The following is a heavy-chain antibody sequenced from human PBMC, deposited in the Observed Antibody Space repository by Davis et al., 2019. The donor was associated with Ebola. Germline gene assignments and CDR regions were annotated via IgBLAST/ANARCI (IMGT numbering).Heavy chain of an antibody. J-gene: IGHJ3*02. V-gene: IGHV3-23*01. CDR1: EFTFSSYS. CDR2: ISGSGASR. CDR3: AKDEGGSYSGVSDAFDI. D-gene: IGHD1-26*01. Sequence: GESLKISCAASEFTFSSYSMNWVRQAPGKGLEWVSVISGSGASRFYADSVKGRFTISRDNSKNTLFLQMNSLRAEDTAVYYCAKDEGGSYSGVSDAFDIWGQGTMVTVSS.